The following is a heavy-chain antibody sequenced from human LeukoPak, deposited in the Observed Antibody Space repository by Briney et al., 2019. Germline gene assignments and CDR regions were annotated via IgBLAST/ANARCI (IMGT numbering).Heavy chain of an antibody. Sequence: PSETLSLTCTVSGVSISTYYWSWIRQPAGKGLEWIGRIYTSGSTRYNPSLESRVTMSVDTSKNQFSLKLTSVTAADTAVYYCARGGDGYTTYWYFDLWGRGTLVTVSS. CDR1: GVSISTYY. V-gene: IGHV4-4*07. D-gene: IGHD5-24*01. CDR2: IYTSGST. J-gene: IGHJ2*01. CDR3: ARGGDGYTTYWYFDL.